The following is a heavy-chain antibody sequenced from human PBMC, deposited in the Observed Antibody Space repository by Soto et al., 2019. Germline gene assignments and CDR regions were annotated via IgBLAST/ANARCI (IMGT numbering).Heavy chain of an antibody. Sequence: SETLSLTCSVSGGSISHYYWSWIRQSPGKGLEWIGFIFYSGNSNYNPSLKSRVSMSVDMYKNQFSLKLTSVTAADTAMYYCARRTKYYYQRMDVWGQGNTVTVSS. V-gene: IGHV4-59*01. CDR2: IFYSGNS. CDR3: ARRTKYYYQRMDV. CDR1: GGSISHYY. J-gene: IGHJ6*02.